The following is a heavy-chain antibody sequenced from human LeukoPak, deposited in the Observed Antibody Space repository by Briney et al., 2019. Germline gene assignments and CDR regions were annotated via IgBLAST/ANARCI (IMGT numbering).Heavy chain of an antibody. J-gene: IGHJ5*02. V-gene: IGHV4-34*01. CDR1: GESFSDYY. CDR3: ARGGWILLSPNYFDP. D-gene: IGHD2-2*03. Sequence: SETLSLTCAVYGESFSDYYWSWIRQPPGKGLEWIGEINHSGSTNYSPSLKSRVTISVNTSKNQFALKLSSVTAADTAVYYCARGGWILLSPNYFDPWGQGTLVTVSS. CDR2: INHSGST.